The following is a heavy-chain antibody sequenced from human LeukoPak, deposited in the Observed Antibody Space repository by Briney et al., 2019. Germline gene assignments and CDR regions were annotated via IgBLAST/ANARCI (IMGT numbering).Heavy chain of an antibody. CDR1: GFTFKNYG. CDR2: ISADNGNT. CDR3: ARDRRGYSANDGEGFDY. D-gene: IGHD5-12*01. Sequence: ASVMVSCKASGFTFKNYGFSWVRQAPGQGLQWMGWISADNGNTKYAQNLQGRVIMTTDRSTGTAYVELTSLRSDDTAVYYCARDRRGYSANDGEGFDYWGQGTLVTVSS. V-gene: IGHV1-18*04. J-gene: IGHJ4*02.